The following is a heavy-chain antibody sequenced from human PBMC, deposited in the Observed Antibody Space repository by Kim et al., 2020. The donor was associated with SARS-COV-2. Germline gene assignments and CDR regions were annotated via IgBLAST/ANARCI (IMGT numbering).Heavy chain of an antibody. CDR3: TTEYWGSFNY. J-gene: IGHJ4*02. CDR2: IRSKADGGTT. D-gene: IGHD7-27*01. CDR1: GFTFTDAW. V-gene: IGHV3-15*01. Sequence: GGSLRLSCVASGFTFTDAWMSWVRQAPGKGLEWIGRIRSKADGGTTDYAAPVKGRFTISRDDSKNMLYLQMNSLETDDRAVYYCTTEYWGSFNYWGRGALVAVSS.